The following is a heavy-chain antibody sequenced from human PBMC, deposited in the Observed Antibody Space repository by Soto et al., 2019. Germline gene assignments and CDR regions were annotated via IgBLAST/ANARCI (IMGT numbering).Heavy chain of an antibody. CDR1: GGSISSSDYY. J-gene: IGHJ4*02. CDR3: VSGSPWVGFDY. V-gene: IGHV4-39*01. Sequence: SETLSLTCTVSGGSISSSDYYWGWIRQPPGKGLEWIGNIYYSGSASYNPSLKSRVTISVDTSKNQVSLKLSSVTAADTAVYIRVSGSPWVGFDYGGQGTLVTVPS. D-gene: IGHD3-10*01. CDR2: IYYSGSA.